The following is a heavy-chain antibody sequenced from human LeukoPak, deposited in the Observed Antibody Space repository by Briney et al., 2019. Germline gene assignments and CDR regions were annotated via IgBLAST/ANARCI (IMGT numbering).Heavy chain of an antibody. Sequence: ASVKVSCKASGYTFTSYDISWVRPATGQGLEWMGWMNPNSGKTGYAQKFQGRVTITTNTSISTAYMELSSLRSEDTAVYYCAIGLRLPTRAHYYVFYMHVWGKGTTVTVSS. CDR3: AIGLRLPTRAHYYVFYMHV. V-gene: IGHV1-8*03. J-gene: IGHJ6*03. CDR1: GYTFTSYD. CDR2: MNPNSGKT.